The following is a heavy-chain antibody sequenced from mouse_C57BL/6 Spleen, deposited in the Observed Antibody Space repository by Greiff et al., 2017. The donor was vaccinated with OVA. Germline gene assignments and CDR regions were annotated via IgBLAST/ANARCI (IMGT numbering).Heavy chain of an antibody. Sequence: VQLQQSGPELVKPGASVKISCKASGYTFTDYYMNWVKQSHGKSLEWIGDINPNNGGTSYNQKFKGKATLTVDKSSSTAYMELRSLTSEDSAVYYCARDLLDDGYLPDAMDYWGQGTSVTVSS. CDR1: GYTFTDYY. J-gene: IGHJ4*01. CDR2: INPNNGGT. D-gene: IGHD2-3*01. V-gene: IGHV1-26*01. CDR3: ARDLLDDGYLPDAMDY.